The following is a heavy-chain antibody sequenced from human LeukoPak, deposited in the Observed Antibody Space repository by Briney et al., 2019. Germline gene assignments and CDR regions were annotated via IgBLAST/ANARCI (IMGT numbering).Heavy chain of an antibody. CDR1: GGSISSYY. V-gene: IGHV4-59*08. D-gene: IGHD6-19*01. J-gene: IGHJ4*02. CDR2: IYHSGST. Sequence: SETLSLTCTVSGGSISSYYWSWIRQPPGKGLEWIGYIYHSGSTNYNPSLKSRVTISIDTSKNQFSLKPSSVTAADTAVYYCARQRSSGWSSLDYWGQGTLVTVSS. CDR3: ARQRSSGWSSLDY.